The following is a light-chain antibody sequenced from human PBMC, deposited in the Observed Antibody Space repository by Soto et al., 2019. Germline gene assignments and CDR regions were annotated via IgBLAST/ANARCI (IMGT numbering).Light chain of an antibody. J-gene: IGKJ4*01. CDR2: GAS. V-gene: IGKV3-20*01. CDR1: QSITNNY. CDR3: QQYGYLVT. Sequence: EIVLTQSPGTLSLSPGGRATLSCRASQSITNNYLAWYQQKPGRAHRLLIYGASSRATGIPDRFSGSGSGTDFTLTISRLEPEDFAMYYCQQYGYLVTFGGGTKVDIK.